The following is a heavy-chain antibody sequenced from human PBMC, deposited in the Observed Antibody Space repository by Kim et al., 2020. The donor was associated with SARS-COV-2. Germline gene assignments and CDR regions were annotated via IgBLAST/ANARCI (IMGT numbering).Heavy chain of an antibody. CDR2: INPSGGST. J-gene: IGHJ6*03. V-gene: IGHV1-46*01. CDR3: AREGPGPPYYYYMDV. Sequence: ASVKVSCKASGYTFTSYYMHWVRQAPGQGLEWMGIINPSGGSTSYAQKFQGRVTMTRDTSTSTVYMELSSLRSEDTAVYYCAREGPGPPYYYYMDVWGKGTTVTVSS. CDR1: GYTFTSYY.